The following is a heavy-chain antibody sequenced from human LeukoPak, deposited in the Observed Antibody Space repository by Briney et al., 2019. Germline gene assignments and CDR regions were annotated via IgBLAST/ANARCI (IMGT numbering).Heavy chain of an antibody. CDR3: ARNRETRRTIFGVVIPYEFDAFDI. CDR2: IYYSGST. D-gene: IGHD3-3*01. V-gene: IGHV4-59*01. Sequence: SETLSLTCTVSGGSISSYYWSWIRQPPGKGLEWIGYIYYSGSTNYNPSLKSRVTISVDTSKNQSSLKLSSVTAADTAVYYCARNRETRRTIFGVVIPYEFDAFDIWGQGTMVTVSS. J-gene: IGHJ3*02. CDR1: GGSISSYY.